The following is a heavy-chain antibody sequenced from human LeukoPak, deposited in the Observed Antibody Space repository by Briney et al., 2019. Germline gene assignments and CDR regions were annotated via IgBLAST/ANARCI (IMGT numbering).Heavy chain of an antibody. V-gene: IGHV3-74*01. CDR2: ITIDGSST. CDR1: GFTFSSYW. D-gene: IGHD5-18*01. CDR3: ASGNPGNSYGY. Sequence: GGSLRLSCAASGFTFSSYWMHWVRQAPGKGLIWVSRITIDGSSTSYADSVKGRFTISRDNAKNTVYLQMNSLRAEDTAVYYCASGNPGNSYGYWGQGTLVTVSS. J-gene: IGHJ4*02.